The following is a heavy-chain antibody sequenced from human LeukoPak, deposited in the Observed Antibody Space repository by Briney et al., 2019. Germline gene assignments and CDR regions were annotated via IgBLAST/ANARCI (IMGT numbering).Heavy chain of an antibody. Sequence: GGSLRLSCAASGFTFSSYWMSWVRQAPGKGLEWVADIKEDGSEKYYVDSAKGRFTISRDNAKNSLYLQMNSLRAEDTAVYYCARDWGLFGEPDAFDIWGQGTMVTVSS. D-gene: IGHD3-10*02. CDR1: GFTFSSYW. J-gene: IGHJ3*02. CDR3: ARDWGLFGEPDAFDI. V-gene: IGHV3-7*01. CDR2: IKEDGSEK.